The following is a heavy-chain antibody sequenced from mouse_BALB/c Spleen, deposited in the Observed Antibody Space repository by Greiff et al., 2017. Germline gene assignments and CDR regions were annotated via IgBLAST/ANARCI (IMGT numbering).Heavy chain of an antibody. V-gene: IGHV5-6-4*01. Sequence: EVMLVESGGGLVKPGGSLKLSCAASGFTFSSYTMSWVRQTPEKRLEWVATISSGGSYTYYPDSVKGRFTISRDNAKNTLYLQMSSLKSEDTAMYYCTREYAVYAMDYWGQGTSVTVSS. CDR1: GFTFSSYT. J-gene: IGHJ4*01. CDR3: TREYAVYAMDY. CDR2: ISSGGSYT. D-gene: IGHD2-14*01.